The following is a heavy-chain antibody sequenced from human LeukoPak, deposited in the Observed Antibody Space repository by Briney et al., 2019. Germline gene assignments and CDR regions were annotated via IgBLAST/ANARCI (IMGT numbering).Heavy chain of an antibody. V-gene: IGHV4-34*01. J-gene: IGHJ6*03. Sequence: SETLSLTCAVYGDSFSGYYWSWIRQPPGKGLEWIGEINHSGSTNYNPSLKSRVTISVDTSKNQFSLKLSSVTAADTAVYYCARILPRQYRPPYYYYMDVWGKGTTVTVSS. D-gene: IGHD4-11*01. CDR3: ARILPRQYRPPYYYYMDV. CDR2: INHSGST. CDR1: GDSFSGYY.